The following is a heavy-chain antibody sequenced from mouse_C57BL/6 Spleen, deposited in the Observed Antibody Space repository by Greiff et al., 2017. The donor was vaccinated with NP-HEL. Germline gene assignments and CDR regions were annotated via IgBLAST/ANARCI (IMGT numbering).Heavy chain of an antibody. CDR3: ARDDYGRYAMDY. J-gene: IGHJ4*01. CDR1: GFTFSDYG. CDR2: ISSGSSTI. D-gene: IGHD2-4*01. V-gene: IGHV5-17*01. Sequence: DVHLVESGGGLVKPGGSLKLSCAASGFTFSDYGMHWVRQAPEKGLEWVAYISSGSSTIYYADTVKGRFTISRDNAKNTLFLQMTSLRSEDTAMYYCARDDYGRYAMDYWGQGTSVTVSS.